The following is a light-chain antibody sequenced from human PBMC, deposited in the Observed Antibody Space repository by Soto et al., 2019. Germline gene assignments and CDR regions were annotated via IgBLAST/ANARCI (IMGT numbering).Light chain of an antibody. CDR1: QSISSW. CDR3: QHFNSYPWT. CDR2: KAS. V-gene: IGKV1-5*03. J-gene: IGKJ1*01. Sequence: DIQMTQSPSTLSASVRDRVTITCRASQSISSWLAWYQQKPGKAPKLLIYKASSLESGVPSRFSGSGSGTEFTLTISSLQPDDFATYYCQHFNSYPWTFGQGTKVDIK.